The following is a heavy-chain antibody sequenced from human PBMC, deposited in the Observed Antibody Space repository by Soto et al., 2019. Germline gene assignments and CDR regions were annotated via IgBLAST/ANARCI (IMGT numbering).Heavy chain of an antibody. CDR3: ARADMATITFSFDY. CDR1: GFTFSSYA. Sequence: QVQLVESGGGVVQPGRSLRLSCAASGFTFSSYAMHWVRQAPGKGLEWVAVISYDGSNKYYADSVKGRFTISRDNSKNTLYLQMNSLRAEDTAVYYCARADMATITFSFDYWGQGTLVTVSS. V-gene: IGHV3-30-3*01. J-gene: IGHJ4*02. D-gene: IGHD5-12*01. CDR2: ISYDGSNK.